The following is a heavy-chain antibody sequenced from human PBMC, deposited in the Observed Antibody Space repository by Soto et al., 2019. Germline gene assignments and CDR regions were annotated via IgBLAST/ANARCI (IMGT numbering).Heavy chain of an antibody. D-gene: IGHD3-16*01. CDR3: VIGSQAPNY. CDR1: GFTIRTNW. J-gene: IGHJ4*02. V-gene: IGHV3-7*01. CDR2: INQDGSEK. Sequence: GGSLRLSCEVSGFTIRTNWMTWVRQAPGKGLECVATINQDGSEKYYVDSVKGRFTISRDNAKNSLYLQMNSLSAEDTAVYYGVIGSQAPNYWGQGTLVTVSS.